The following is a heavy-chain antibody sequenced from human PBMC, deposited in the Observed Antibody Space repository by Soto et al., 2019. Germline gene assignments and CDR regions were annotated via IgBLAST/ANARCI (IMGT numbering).Heavy chain of an antibody. CDR2: INHSGST. CDR3: ARSEVYSSSSFSEY. Sequence: QVQLQQWGAGLLKPSETLSLTCAVYGGSFSGYYWGWIRQPPGKGLEWIGEINHSGSTNYNPSLKSRVNISVDTSKNHFSLKLSSLTAADTAVYSCARSEVYSSSSFSEYWGQGTLVTVSS. D-gene: IGHD6-6*01. J-gene: IGHJ4*02. V-gene: IGHV4-34*01. CDR1: GGSFSGYY.